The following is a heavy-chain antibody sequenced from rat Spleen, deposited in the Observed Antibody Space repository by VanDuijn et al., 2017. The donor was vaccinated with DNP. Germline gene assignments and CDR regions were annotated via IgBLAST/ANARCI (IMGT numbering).Heavy chain of an antibody. D-gene: IGHD1-6*01. V-gene: IGHV2S12*01. J-gene: IGHJ2*01. CDR1: GFTFSNYG. CDR2: ISSGGDT. CDR3: SKDSYGYNFDY. Sequence: VQLVESGGGLVQPGRSLKLSCAASGFTFSNYGMAWVRQPPGKGLEWIAAISSGGDTHYNSALKSRLSISRDISESQVFLKVNSLQTEDTAIYFCSKDSYGYNFDYWGQGVMVTVSS.